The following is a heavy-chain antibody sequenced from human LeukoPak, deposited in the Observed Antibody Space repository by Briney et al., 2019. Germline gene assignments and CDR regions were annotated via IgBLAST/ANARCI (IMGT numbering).Heavy chain of an antibody. CDR3: ARVRDYVWGSSRYTLYYFDY. Sequence: SETLSLTCTVSGNSISSGDYYWSWIRQPAGKGLEWSGRIYTSGSTTYNPSLKSRVTISADTSKNQFSLMLSSVTAADTAVYYCARVRDYVWGSSRYTLYYFDYWGQGTQVTVSS. CDR2: IYTSGST. V-gene: IGHV4-61*02. CDR1: GNSISSGDYY. J-gene: IGHJ4*02. D-gene: IGHD3-16*02.